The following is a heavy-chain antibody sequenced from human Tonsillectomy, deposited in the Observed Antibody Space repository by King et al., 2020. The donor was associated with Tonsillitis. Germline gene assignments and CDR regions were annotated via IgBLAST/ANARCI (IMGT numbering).Heavy chain of an antibody. Sequence: LQLQESGPGLVKPSETLSLTCTVSGGSISSSSYYWGWIRQPPGKGLEWIGSIYYSGSTYYNPSLKSRVTISVDTSKNQFSLKQSSVTAADTAVYYCASRFGELFSYFDYWGQGTLVTVSS. CDR1: GGSISSSSYY. CDR2: IYYSGST. CDR3: ASRFGELFSYFDY. D-gene: IGHD3-10*01. V-gene: IGHV4-39*07. J-gene: IGHJ4*02.